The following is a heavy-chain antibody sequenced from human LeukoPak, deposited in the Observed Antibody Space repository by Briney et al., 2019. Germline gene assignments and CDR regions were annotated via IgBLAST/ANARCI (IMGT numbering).Heavy chain of an antibody. J-gene: IGHJ4*02. CDR2: IYYSGST. CDR3: ARHRYSAYASSDY. Sequence: SETLSLTCTVSVGSISSTSYYWGWIRQPPGKALEWIGSIYYSGSTYYNPSLKSRVTISLATSQNQFSLKLSSVTAADTAVYYCARHRYSAYASSDYWGQGTLVTVSS. V-gene: IGHV4-39*01. CDR1: VGSISSTSYY. D-gene: IGHD5-12*01.